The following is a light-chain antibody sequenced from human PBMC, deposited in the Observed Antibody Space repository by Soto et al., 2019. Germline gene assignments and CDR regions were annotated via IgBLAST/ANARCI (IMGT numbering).Light chain of an antibody. CDR2: KAS. CDR3: QQYETYPLT. J-gene: IGKJ4*01. CDR1: QSISNW. Sequence: DIQMTQSPSTLSASVGDRVTITCRASQSISNWLAWYQQKPGKAPKLLIYKASSLQSGVPSRFSGGGSGTEFTLTISSLQPDDFATYYCQQYETYPLTFGGGIKVEIK. V-gene: IGKV1-5*03.